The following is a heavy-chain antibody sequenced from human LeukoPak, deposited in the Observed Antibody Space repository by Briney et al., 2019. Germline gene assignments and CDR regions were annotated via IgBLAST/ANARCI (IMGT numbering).Heavy chain of an antibody. CDR3: ARDGYCSSTSCYKIYYYYGMDV. D-gene: IGHD2-2*02. J-gene: IGHJ6*02. CDR2: ISAYNGNT. Sequence: ASVKVSCKASGYTFISYGISWVRQAPGQGLEWMGWISAYNGNTNYAQKLQGRVTMTTDTSTSTAYMELRSLRSDDTAVYYCARDGYCSSTSCYKIYYYYGMDVWGQGTTVTVSS. V-gene: IGHV1-18*01. CDR1: GYTFISYG.